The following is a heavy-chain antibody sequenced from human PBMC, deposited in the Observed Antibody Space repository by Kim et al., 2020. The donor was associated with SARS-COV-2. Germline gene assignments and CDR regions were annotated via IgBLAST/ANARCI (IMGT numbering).Heavy chain of an antibody. J-gene: IGHJ6*02. Sequence: ASVKVSCKASGYTFTSYGISWVRQAPGQGLEWMGWISAYNGNTNYAQKLQGRVTMTTDTSTSTAYMELRSLRSDDTAVYYCARDFRGPYYYDSSGYYYAGVGMDVWGQGTTVTVSS. CDR3: ARDFRGPYYYDSSGYYYAGVGMDV. CDR2: ISAYNGNT. D-gene: IGHD3-22*01. V-gene: IGHV1-18*01. CDR1: GYTFTSYG.